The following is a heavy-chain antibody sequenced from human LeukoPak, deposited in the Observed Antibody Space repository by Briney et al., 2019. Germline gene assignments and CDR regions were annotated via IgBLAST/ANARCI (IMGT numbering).Heavy chain of an antibody. CDR1: GGTFSSYA. CDR3: ARVGYYGPGSYYYMDV. CDR2: IIPIFGTA. Sequence: SVKVSCKASGGTFSSYAISWVRQAPGQGLEWMGGIIPIFGTANYAQKFQGRVTITADKSTSTAYMELSSLRSEDTAVYYCARVGYYGPGSYYYMDVWGKGTTVTVSS. V-gene: IGHV1-69*06. J-gene: IGHJ6*03. D-gene: IGHD3-10*01.